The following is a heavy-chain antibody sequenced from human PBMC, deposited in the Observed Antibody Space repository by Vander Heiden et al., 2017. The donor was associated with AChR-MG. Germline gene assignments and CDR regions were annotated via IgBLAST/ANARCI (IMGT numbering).Heavy chain of an antibody. CDR2: IYYTGST. J-gene: IGHJ5*02. D-gene: IGHD2-15*01. Sequence: QLQLQESGPGLVKPSETLSLTCTVSGGSISSSSFYWGWIRQTPGKGLEWIGSIYYTGSTYYNPSLKSRLTISLDTSKNQFSLRLSSVTAADTAVYYCARVPYCSSGGSCYWFDRWGQGTLVTVSS. CDR1: GGSISSSSFY. V-gene: IGHV4-39*02. CDR3: ARVPYCSSGGSCYWFDR.